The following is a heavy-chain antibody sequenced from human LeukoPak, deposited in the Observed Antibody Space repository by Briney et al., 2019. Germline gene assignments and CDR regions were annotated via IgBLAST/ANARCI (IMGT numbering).Heavy chain of an antibody. D-gene: IGHD3-22*01. Sequence: SETLSLTYAVYGGSFSGYYWTWIRQPPGNGLELNREINHSGITNYNPSLKSRVTISVDTSKNQFSLKLSCVTAADTAVYYCARGEDYYDQWYFDYWGQGTLVTVSS. CDR3: ARGEDYYDQWYFDY. V-gene: IGHV4-34*01. J-gene: IGHJ4*02. CDR1: GGSFSGYY. CDR2: INHSGIT.